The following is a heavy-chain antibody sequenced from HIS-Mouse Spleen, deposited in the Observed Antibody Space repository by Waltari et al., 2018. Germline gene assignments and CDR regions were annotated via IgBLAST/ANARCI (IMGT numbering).Heavy chain of an antibody. CDR2: IYYSGST. Sequence: QVQLQESGPGLVKPSQTLSLTCTVSGGSISRGGYYWRWIRQHPGKGLEWIGFIYYSGSTYYNPSLKSRVTISVDTSKNQFSLKLSSVTAADTAVYYCARLELGSYYFDYWGQGTLVTVSS. V-gene: IGHV4-31*03. CDR1: GGSISRGGYY. J-gene: IGHJ4*02. D-gene: IGHD7-27*01. CDR3: ARLELGSYYFDY.